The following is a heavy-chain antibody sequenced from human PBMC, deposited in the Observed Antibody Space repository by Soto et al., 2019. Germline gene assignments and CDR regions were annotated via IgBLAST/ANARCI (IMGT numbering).Heavy chain of an antibody. D-gene: IGHD3-10*01. J-gene: IGHJ4*02. V-gene: IGHV4-59*01. CDR2: MYYSGST. CDR3: ARESYYGSGATVVAY. Sequence: PSETLSLTCTVSGGSISSYYWTWIRQPPGKGLEWIGYMYYSGSTNYNPSLKSRVTISVDTSKNQFSLKVNSVTAADTAVYYCARESYYGSGATVVAYWGQGTLVTVSS. CDR1: GGSISSYY.